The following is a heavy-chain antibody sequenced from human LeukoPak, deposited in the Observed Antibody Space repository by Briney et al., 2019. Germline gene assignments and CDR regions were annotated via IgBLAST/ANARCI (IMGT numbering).Heavy chain of an antibody. CDR1: GFTFTTYY. D-gene: IGHD3-10*01. Sequence: GRSLRLSCAASGFTFTTYYISWVRQAPGKWLEWVANINEDVGDKKYVVSVKGRFPISRDNAKNSLFLQMNSLRVADPAVYYCARDSAACRGCAFDLWGQGTVVTLYS. V-gene: IGHV3-7*01. CDR2: INEDVGDK. J-gene: IGHJ3*01. CDR3: ARDSAACRGCAFDL.